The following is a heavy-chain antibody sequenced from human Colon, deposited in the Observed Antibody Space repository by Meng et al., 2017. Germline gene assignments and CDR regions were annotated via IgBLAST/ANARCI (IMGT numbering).Heavy chain of an antibody. CDR2: ISTYDDNT. Sequence: QVHLEQSGAEVKKPWASVKVSCKASGYTFTTYSISWMRQAPGKGLEWMGWISTYDDNTNYVEKFRGRVTMTTDTSTNTAYMELRSLRSDDTAVYYCARDNPGDYVWDYWGQGTLVTVSS. D-gene: IGHD4-17*01. J-gene: IGHJ4*02. V-gene: IGHV1-18*01. CDR1: GYTFTTYS. CDR3: ARDNPGDYVWDY.